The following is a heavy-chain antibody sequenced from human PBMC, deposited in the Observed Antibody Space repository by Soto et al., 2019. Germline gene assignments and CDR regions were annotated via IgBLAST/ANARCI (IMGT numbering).Heavy chain of an antibody. CDR3: ARDFDAAAGTGGVDY. V-gene: IGHV3-30-3*01. Sequence: GGSLRLSCAASGFTFSSYAMHWVRQAPGKGLEWVAVISYDGSNKYYADSVKGRFTISRDNSKNTLYLQMNSLRAEDTAVYYCARDFDAAAGTGGVDYWGQGTLVTVSS. J-gene: IGHJ4*02. CDR2: ISYDGSNK. D-gene: IGHD6-13*01. CDR1: GFTFSSYA.